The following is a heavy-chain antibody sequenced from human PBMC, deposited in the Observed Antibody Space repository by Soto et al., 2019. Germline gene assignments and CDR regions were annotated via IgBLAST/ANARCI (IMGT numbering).Heavy chain of an antibody. V-gene: IGHV6-1*01. J-gene: IGHJ4*02. CDR1: GDSVSSNSAA. D-gene: IGHD6-13*01. Sequence: QVQLQQSGPGLVKPSQTLSLTCAISGDSVSSNSAAGNWIRQSPSSGLERLVRTYYRCKWYNDYAVSVQSRITINPDTSKNQFSLQLNSVTPGDTAVYDCAITYSSSWYTRGYWGQGTLVTVSS. CDR2: TYYRCKWYN. CDR3: AITYSSSWYTRGY.